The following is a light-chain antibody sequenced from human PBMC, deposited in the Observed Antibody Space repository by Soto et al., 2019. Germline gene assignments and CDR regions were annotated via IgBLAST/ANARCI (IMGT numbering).Light chain of an antibody. J-gene: IGLJ1*01. CDR2: EVN. Sequence: QCVRTQPPSASGAPGQSVTISCTGSSSDIGSYKYVSWYQQHPGKAPKLMIYEVNKRPSGVPDRFSGSKSGNTASLTVSGLQAEDEADYYCSSYAGSSNVFGTGTKVTVL. V-gene: IGLV2-8*01. CDR1: SSDIGSYKY. CDR3: SSYAGSSNV.